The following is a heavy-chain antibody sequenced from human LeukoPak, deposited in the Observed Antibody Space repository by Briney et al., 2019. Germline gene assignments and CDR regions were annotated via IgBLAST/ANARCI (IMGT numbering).Heavy chain of an antibody. D-gene: IGHD3-10*01. J-gene: IGHJ4*02. CDR3: ARTLSGSFYSDY. CDR2: IYNSGNT. CDR1: GGSISTYL. Sequence: PSETLSLTCTVSGGSISTYLWSWIRQPPGKGLEWIGYIYNSGNTNYNPSLKSRATISVDRSKNQFSLKLSSVTAADTAVYYCARTLSGSFYSDYWGQGTLVTVSS. V-gene: IGHV4-59*01.